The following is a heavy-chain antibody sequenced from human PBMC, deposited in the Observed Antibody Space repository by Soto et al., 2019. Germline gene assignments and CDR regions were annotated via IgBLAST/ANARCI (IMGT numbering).Heavy chain of an antibody. CDR3: TRRPKAADIGVGSLDF. Sequence: EVKQVESGGDLVKPGGSLRLSCAASGYSFTDAWMNWVRQAPGKGLEWVGRIKSFADGGTTEYAAPVKGRFSISREDSTLTVFLQMNSLQTEDTAVYYCTRRPKAADIGVGSLDFWGRGTLVTVSA. D-gene: IGHD3-9*01. CDR1: GYSFTDAW. J-gene: IGHJ4*02. V-gene: IGHV3-15*07. CDR2: IKSFADGGTT.